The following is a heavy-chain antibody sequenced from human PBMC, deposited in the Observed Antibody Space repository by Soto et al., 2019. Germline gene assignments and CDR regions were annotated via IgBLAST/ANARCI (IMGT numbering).Heavy chain of an antibody. J-gene: IGHJ3*02. V-gene: IGHV1-18*04. D-gene: IGHD2-8*02. CDR3: CLTNDETGGGYYYRDTFDI. CDR2: ISVYNLKT. Sequence: VASVKVSCKPTGYKFTSYGISWVRQAPGQGLEWMGWISVYNLKTHIPQKVQGRVTLTTDTSRNIAYMDLRSLRSDDTAVYYCCLTNDETGGGYYYRDTFDIWGQGTMVTVSS. CDR1: GYKFTSYG.